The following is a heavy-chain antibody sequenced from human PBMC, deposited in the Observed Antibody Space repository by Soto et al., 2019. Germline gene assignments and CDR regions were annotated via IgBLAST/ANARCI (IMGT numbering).Heavy chain of an antibody. D-gene: IGHD3-16*01. CDR1: GDSVSSGNYY. Sequence: SETLSLTCTVSGDSVSSGNYYWSWIRQPPGRGLEWIGSIYFTGNTNYNPSLKSRLTMSIDTSRNLFSLRLGSVTAADTAVYYCGRVPVDTYMIYWSDPWGQGTLVTVSS. V-gene: IGHV4-61*01. CDR3: GRVPVDTYMIYWSDP. CDR2: IYFTGNT. J-gene: IGHJ5*02.